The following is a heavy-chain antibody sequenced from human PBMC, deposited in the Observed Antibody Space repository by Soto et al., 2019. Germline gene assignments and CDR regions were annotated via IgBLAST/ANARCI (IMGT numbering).Heavy chain of an antibody. CDR1: GVTFSSYW. CDR3: ARDQPGYSYGYGLGY. CDR2: ISSSSSYI. Sequence: PGGSLRLSCAASGVTFSSYWMHWVRQAPGKGLEWVSSISSSSSYIYYADSVKGRFTISRDNAKNSLYLQMNSLRAEDTAVYYCARDQPGYSYGYGLGYWGQGTLVTAPQ. D-gene: IGHD5-18*01. J-gene: IGHJ4*02. V-gene: IGHV3-21*01.